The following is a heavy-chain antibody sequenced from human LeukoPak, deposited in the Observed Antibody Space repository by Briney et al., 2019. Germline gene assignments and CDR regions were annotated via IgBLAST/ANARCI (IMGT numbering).Heavy chain of an antibody. Sequence: ASVKVSCKASGYTFTGYYMHWVRQAPGQGLEWMGWINPNSGGTNYAQKFQGRVTMPRDTSISTAYMELSRLRSDDTAVYYCARDRCSSTSCYPPDAFDIWGQGTMVTVSS. CDR3: ARDRCSSTSCYPPDAFDI. CDR1: GYTFTGYY. J-gene: IGHJ3*02. CDR2: INPNSGGT. D-gene: IGHD2-2*01. V-gene: IGHV1-2*02.